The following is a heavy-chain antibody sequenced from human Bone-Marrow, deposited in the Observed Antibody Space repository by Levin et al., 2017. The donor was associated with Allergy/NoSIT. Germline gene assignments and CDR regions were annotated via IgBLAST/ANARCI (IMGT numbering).Heavy chain of an antibody. V-gene: IGHV3-33*01. J-gene: IGHJ4*02. D-gene: IGHD6-13*01. Sequence: GGSLRLSCAASGFTFNRYGMHWVRQAPGTGLEWVAVIWYDGSNKYYADSVKGRFTISRDNSKNTLYLQMNSLRAEDTAVYYCARTSNIGAAGIDYWGQGTLVTVSS. CDR2: IWYDGSNK. CDR1: GFTFNRYG. CDR3: ARTSNIGAAGIDY.